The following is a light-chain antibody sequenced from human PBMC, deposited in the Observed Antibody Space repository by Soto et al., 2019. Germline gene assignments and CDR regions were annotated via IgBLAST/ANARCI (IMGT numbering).Light chain of an antibody. CDR1: SSDVGYDNY. CDR3: CSYAGSSTVV. Sequence: QSALTQPASVSGSPGQSITISCTGTSSDVGYDNYVSWFQQHPGKAPKLMIYEVSRRPSGVSNRFSGSKSSNTASLTISGLQAEDEADYYCCSYAGSSTVVFGGGTKLTVL. V-gene: IGLV2-23*02. J-gene: IGLJ2*01. CDR2: EVS.